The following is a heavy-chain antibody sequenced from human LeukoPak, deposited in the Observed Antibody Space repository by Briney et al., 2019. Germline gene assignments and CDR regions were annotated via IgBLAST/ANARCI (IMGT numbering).Heavy chain of an antibody. CDR3: ARDVGYEYSTSSPPGY. CDR2: IYSDGST. J-gene: IGHJ4*02. Sequence: KTGGSLRLSCAASGFTFSSYSMNWVRQAPGKGLEWVSVIYSDGSTYYADSVKGRFTISRDNAKNSLYLQMNSLRADDTAVYYCARDVGYEYSTSSPPGYWGQGTLVTVSS. D-gene: IGHD6-6*01. V-gene: IGHV3-21*01. CDR1: GFTFSSYS.